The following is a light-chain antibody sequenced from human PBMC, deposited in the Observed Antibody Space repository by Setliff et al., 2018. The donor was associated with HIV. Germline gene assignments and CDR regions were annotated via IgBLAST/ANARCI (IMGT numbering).Light chain of an antibody. CDR1: TSDVGSYNL. CDR2: EVN. CDR3: CSYAPTSPYV. Sequence: QSALTQPASVSGSPGQSITISCTGNTSDVGSYNLVSWYPQHSGKAPKLIIYEVNKRPSGVSDRISGSKSGNTASLTISGLQAEDEADYHCCSYAPTSPYVFGCGTKVT. J-gene: IGLJ1*01. V-gene: IGLV2-23*02.